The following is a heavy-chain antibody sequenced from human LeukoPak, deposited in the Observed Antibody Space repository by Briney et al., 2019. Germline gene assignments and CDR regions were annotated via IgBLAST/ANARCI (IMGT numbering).Heavy chain of an antibody. CDR2: INPNSGGT. CDR1: GYTFTGYY. D-gene: IGHD3-22*01. Sequence: GSVKVSCKASGYTFTGYYMHWVRQAPGQGLEWMGWINPNSGGTNYAQKFQGRVTMTRDMSTSTVYMELSSLRSEDTALYYCARGVHVRVYDSNPHYGHYWGQGTLVTVSS. J-gene: IGHJ4*02. CDR3: ARGVHVRVYDSNPHYGHY. V-gene: IGHV1-2*02.